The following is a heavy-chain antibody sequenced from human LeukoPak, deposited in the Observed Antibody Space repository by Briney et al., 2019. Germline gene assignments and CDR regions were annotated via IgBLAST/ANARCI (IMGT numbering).Heavy chain of an antibody. D-gene: IGHD3-22*01. J-gene: IGHJ4*02. V-gene: IGHV1-2*02. CDR2: INPNSGGT. CDR3: ARAYGNYDSSGYADY. Sequence: ASVKVSCKASGYTFTGYYMHWVRPAPGQGLAWMGWINPNSGGTNYAQKFQGRVTMTRDTSISTAYMELSRLRSDDTAVYYCARAYGNYDSSGYADYWGQGTLVTVSS. CDR1: GYTFTGYY.